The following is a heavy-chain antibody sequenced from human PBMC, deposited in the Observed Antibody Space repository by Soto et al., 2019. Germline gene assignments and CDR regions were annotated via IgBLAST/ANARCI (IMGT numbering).Heavy chain of an antibody. V-gene: IGHV3-66*01. Sequence: EVQLVESGGGLVQPGGSLRLSCAASGFTVSNTYMSWVRLAPGKGLEWVSIIYSGGSIYYADSVKGRFIISRDNSKNTLYLQMNSLRAEDTAVYYCARGLGTMIRGVHGLDHWGQGTLVTVSS. J-gene: IGHJ4*02. D-gene: IGHD3-10*01. CDR1: GFTVSNTY. CDR2: IYSGGSI. CDR3: ARGLGTMIRGVHGLDH.